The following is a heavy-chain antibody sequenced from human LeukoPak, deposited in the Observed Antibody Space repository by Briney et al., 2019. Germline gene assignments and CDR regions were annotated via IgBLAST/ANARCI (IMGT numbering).Heavy chain of an antibody. V-gene: IGHV3-30-3*01. CDR2: ISYDGSNK. CDR3: ARDYQWRRNTQFDY. J-gene: IGHJ4*02. D-gene: IGHD5-12*01. CDR1: GFTFSSYA. Sequence: AGGSLRLSCAASGFTFSSYAMHWVRQAPGKGLEWVAVISYDGSNKYYADSVKGRFTISRDNSKNTLYLQMNSLRAEDTAVYYCARDYQWRRNTQFDYWGQGTLVTVSS.